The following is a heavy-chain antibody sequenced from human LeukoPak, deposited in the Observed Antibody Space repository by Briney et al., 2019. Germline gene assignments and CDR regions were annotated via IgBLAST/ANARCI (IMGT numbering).Heavy chain of an antibody. J-gene: IGHJ6*03. CDR3: ASTYGGTTYYYYYMDI. D-gene: IGHD4-23*01. V-gene: IGHV3-21*01. CDR2: ITTSYYESA. CDR1: GFAFSNYN. Sequence: GGSLRLSCAASGFAFSNYNMNWVRQAPGEGLEWVASITTSYYESAYYADSMKGRFTISRDNAKNSLYLQMDSLRAEDTAVYYCASTYGGTTYYYYYMDIWGKGTTVTVSS.